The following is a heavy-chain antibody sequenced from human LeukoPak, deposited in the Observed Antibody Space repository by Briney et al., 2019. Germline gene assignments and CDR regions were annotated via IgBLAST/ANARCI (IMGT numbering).Heavy chain of an antibody. V-gene: IGHV3-21*01. J-gene: IGHJ6*02. Sequence: YXMXWXRQAPGKGREWVSSISSSSSYIYYADSVKGRFTISRDNAKNSLYLQMNSLRAEDTAVYYCARESGYSSSWYYYYGMDVWGQGTTVTVSS. CDR3: ARESGYSSSWYYYYGMDV. CDR2: ISSSSSYI. CDR1: YX. D-gene: IGHD6-13*01.